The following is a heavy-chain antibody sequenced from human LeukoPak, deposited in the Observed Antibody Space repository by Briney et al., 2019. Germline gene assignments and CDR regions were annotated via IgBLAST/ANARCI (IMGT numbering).Heavy chain of an antibody. CDR2: IHSGGTTI. V-gene: IGHV3-48*02. Sequence: QPGRSLRLSCATSGFSFSTYSMNWVRQAPGKGLEWVSYIHSGGTTIYYADSVKGRFTISRDNAKNSLYLQVNSLRDEDTAVYHCARDPHALDYWGQGTLVTVSS. CDR1: GFSFSTYS. CDR3: ARDPHALDY. J-gene: IGHJ4*02.